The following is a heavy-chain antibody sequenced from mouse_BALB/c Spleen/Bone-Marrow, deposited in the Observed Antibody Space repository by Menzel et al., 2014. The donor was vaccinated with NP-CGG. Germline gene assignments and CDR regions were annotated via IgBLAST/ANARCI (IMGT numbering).Heavy chain of an antibody. Sequence: LVESGPELVKPGASVKMSCKAPGYTFSAYVMHWVQQKPGQGLEWIGYINPYNDGTKYNEKFKGKATLTSDKSSSTAYMELSSLTSEDSAVYYCAREGGLRRRDYYAMDYWGQGTSVTVSS. CDR1: GYTFSAYV. CDR3: AREGGLRRRDYYAMDY. J-gene: IGHJ4*01. CDR2: INPYNDGT. D-gene: IGHD2-4*01. V-gene: IGHV1-14*01.